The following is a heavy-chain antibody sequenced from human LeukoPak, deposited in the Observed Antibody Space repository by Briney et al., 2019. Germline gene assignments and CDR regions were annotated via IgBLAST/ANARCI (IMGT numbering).Heavy chain of an antibody. Sequence: SVKVSCKASGGTFSSYAISWVRQAPGQGLEWMGGIIPIFGTANYAQKFQGRVTITADESTSTAYMELSSLRSEDTAVYYCAREITMVRGKSDYFYYYGMDVWGKGTTVTVSS. CDR2: IIPIFGTA. CDR1: GGTFSSYA. J-gene: IGHJ6*04. CDR3: AREITMVRGKSDYFYYYGMDV. D-gene: IGHD3-10*01. V-gene: IGHV1-69*13.